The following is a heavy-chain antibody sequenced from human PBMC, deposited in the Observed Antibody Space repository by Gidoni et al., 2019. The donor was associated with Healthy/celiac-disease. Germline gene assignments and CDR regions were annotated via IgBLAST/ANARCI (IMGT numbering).Heavy chain of an antibody. D-gene: IGHD6-13*01. J-gene: IGHJ2*01. Sequence: QLQLQESGSGLVKPSQTLSLPCAVSGGSIRSGGYSWIVIRQPPGTGLEWIGYIYHSGSTYYNPSLKSRVTISVDRSKNQFSLKLSSVTAADTAVYYCARVVRDSSSWELYWYFDLWGRGTLVTVSS. CDR2: IYHSGST. CDR1: GGSIRSGGYS. V-gene: IGHV4-30-2*01. CDR3: ARVVRDSSSWELYWYFDL.